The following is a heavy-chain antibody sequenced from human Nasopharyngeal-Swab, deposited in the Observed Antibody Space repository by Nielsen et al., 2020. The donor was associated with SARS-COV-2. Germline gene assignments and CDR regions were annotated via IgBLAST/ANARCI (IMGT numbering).Heavy chain of an antibody. CDR2: IYPRDSDT. CDR3: VRPEGVATSFKYYFQYGMDV. D-gene: IGHD5-12*01. Sequence: GESLKISCKASGYSFTSYWIAWVRQMPGKGLEWMGIIYPRDSDTRYSPSFQGQVTISADKSISTAYLQWNSLKASDTAMYYCVRPEGVATSFKYYFQYGMDVWGQGTMVTVPS. CDR1: GYSFTSYW. V-gene: IGHV5-51*01. J-gene: IGHJ6*02.